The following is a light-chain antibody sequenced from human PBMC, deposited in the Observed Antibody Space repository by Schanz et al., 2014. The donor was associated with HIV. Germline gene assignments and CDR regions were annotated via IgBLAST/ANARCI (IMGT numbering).Light chain of an antibody. CDR2: END. V-gene: IGLV6-57*04. CDR1: SGSIASAY. J-gene: IGLJ2*01. CDR3: QSSYINSPGV. Sequence: FMLTQPHSVSESPGKTVIISCTRSSGSIASAYVQWYQQRPGSAPTTLIYENDQRHSGVPDRFSGSIDRSSNSASLTISGLKPEDEADYFCQSSYINSPGVFGGGTKLTVL.